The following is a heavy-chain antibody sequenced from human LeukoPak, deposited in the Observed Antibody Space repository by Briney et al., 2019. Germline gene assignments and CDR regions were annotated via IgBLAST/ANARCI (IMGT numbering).Heavy chain of an antibody. J-gene: IGHJ5*02. D-gene: IGHD3-3*01. V-gene: IGHV3-21*01. CDR1: AFTFSSYS. CDR3: ASGADFWSGPNWFDP. CDR2: ISSSSSYI. Sequence: GGSLRLSCAASAFTFSSYSMNWVRQAPGKGLEWVSSISSSSSYIYYADSVKGRFTISRDNAKNSLYLQMNSLRAEDTAVYYCASGADFWSGPNWFDPWGQGTLVTVSS.